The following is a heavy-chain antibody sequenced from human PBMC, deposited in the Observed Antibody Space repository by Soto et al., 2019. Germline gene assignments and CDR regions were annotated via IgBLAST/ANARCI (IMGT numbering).Heavy chain of an antibody. Sequence: SETLSLTCAVYGGSFSGYYWSWIRQPPGKGLEWIGEINHSGSTNYNPSLKSRVTISVDTSKNQFSLKLSSVTAADTAVYYCAISSSWLHYYGMDVWRQGTTVTVSS. D-gene: IGHD6-13*01. CDR2: INHSGST. J-gene: IGHJ6*02. V-gene: IGHV4-34*01. CDR3: AISSSWLHYYGMDV. CDR1: GGSFSGYY.